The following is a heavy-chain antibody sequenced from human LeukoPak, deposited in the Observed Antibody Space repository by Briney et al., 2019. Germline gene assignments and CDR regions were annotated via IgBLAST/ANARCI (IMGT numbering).Heavy chain of an antibody. Sequence: SETLSLTCAVYGGSFSGYYWNWIRQPPGKGLEWIGEINHSGSTNYNPSFKSRVTISVDASKNQFSLKLSSVTAADTAVYYCARGRGLLLWFGELLYKCWFDPWGQGTLVTVSS. J-gene: IGHJ5*02. D-gene: IGHD3-10*01. CDR3: ARGRGLLLWFGELLYKCWFDP. CDR2: INHSGST. CDR1: GGSFSGYY. V-gene: IGHV4-34*01.